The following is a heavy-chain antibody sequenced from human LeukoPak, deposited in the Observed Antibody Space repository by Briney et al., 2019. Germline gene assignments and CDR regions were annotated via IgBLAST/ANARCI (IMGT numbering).Heavy chain of an antibody. CDR1: GGSFTKHQ. CDR3: ARHDGVAVPFDY. CDR2: INDGGST. Sequence: SETLSLTCAVYGGSFTKHQWSWIRQPPGKGLEWIGAINDGGSTNYNPSLKSRVTISVDTSKNQFSLKLSSVTAADTAVYYCARHDGVAVPFDYWGQGTLVTVSS. V-gene: IGHV4-34*01. J-gene: IGHJ4*02. D-gene: IGHD3-3*01.